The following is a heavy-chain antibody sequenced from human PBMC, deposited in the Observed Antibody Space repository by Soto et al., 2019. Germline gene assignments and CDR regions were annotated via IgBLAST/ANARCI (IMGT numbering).Heavy chain of an antibody. J-gene: IGHJ4*02. D-gene: IGHD6-19*01. V-gene: IGHV4-39*01. Sequence: SETLSLTCTVSGGSISSSSYYWGWIRQPPGKGLEWIGSIYYSGSTYYNPSLKSRVTISVDTSKNQFSLTLSSVTAADTAVYYCARQGDSSGWYGGYFDYWGQGTLVTVSS. CDR1: GGSISSSSYY. CDR3: ARQGDSSGWYGGYFDY. CDR2: IYYSGST.